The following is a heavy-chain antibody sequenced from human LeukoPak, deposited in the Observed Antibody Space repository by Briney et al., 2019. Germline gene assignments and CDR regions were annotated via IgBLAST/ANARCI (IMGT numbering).Heavy chain of an antibody. CDR1: GYTFTGYY. CDR3: ARDLRPAGYQLLSLFFDY. Sequence: ASVKVSCKASGYTFTGYYMHWVRQAPGQGLEWMGWINPNSGGTNYAQKFQGRATMTRDTSISTAYMELSRLRSDDTAVYYCARDLRPAGYQLLSLFFDYWGQGTLVTVSS. J-gene: IGHJ4*02. CDR2: INPNSGGT. V-gene: IGHV1-2*02. D-gene: IGHD2-2*01.